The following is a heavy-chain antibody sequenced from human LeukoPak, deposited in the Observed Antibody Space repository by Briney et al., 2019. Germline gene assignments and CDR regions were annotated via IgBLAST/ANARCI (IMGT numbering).Heavy chain of an antibody. CDR1: GFTFSTYW. D-gene: IGHD6-13*01. V-gene: IGHV3-11*01. Sequence: GGSLRLSCAVSGFTFSTYWMSWVRQAPGKGLEWVSYISSSGSTIYCADSVKGRFTISRDNAKNSLYLQMNSLRAEDTAVYYCARVGVSSSWYHDAFDIWGQGTMVTVSS. J-gene: IGHJ3*02. CDR3: ARVGVSSSWYHDAFDI. CDR2: ISSSGSTI.